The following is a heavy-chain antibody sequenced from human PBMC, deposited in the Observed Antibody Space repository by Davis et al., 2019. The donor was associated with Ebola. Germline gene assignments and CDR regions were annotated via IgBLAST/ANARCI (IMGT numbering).Heavy chain of an antibody. CDR1: AGTFSSYA. V-gene: IGHV1-2*04. CDR3: ARDLFIGSGAGYYGMDV. CDR2: MNPNSGGT. Sequence: AASVKVSCKASAGTFSSYAISWVRQAPGQGLEWMGWMNPNSGGTNYAQKFQGWVTMTRDTSISTAYMELSRLRSDDTAVYYCARDLFIGSGAGYYGMDVWGQGTTVTVSS. D-gene: IGHD3-16*02. J-gene: IGHJ6*02.